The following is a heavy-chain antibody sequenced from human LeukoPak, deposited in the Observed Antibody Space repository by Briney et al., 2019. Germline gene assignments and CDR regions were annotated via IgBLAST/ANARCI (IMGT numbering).Heavy chain of an antibody. Sequence: GGSLRLSCAASGFTFSSYAMSWFRQAPGKGLEWVATISDSGGSTYYADSVKGWFSISRDNSKNTLYLQMNSLRADDTAVHYCAKVPYSDYGSGRPPFMDVWGQGTTVAVSS. CDR2: ISDSGGST. CDR1: GFTFSSYA. V-gene: IGHV3-23*01. D-gene: IGHD3-10*01. CDR3: AKVPYSDYGSGRPPFMDV. J-gene: IGHJ6*02.